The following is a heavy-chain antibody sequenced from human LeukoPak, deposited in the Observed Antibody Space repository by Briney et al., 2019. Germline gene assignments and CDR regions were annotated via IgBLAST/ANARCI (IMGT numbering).Heavy chain of an antibody. Sequence: PSETLSLTCAVSGGSFSVYYWNWIRQPPGKGLEWIGEINHSGSTNYNPPLKGRVTISVDTSKNQFSLKLRSVTAADTAVYYCARRGYYDSSTTLSAFDIWGQGTMVTVSP. D-gene: IGHD3-22*01. CDR2: INHSGST. CDR3: ARRGYYDSSTTLSAFDI. V-gene: IGHV4-34*01. CDR1: GGSFSVYY. J-gene: IGHJ3*02.